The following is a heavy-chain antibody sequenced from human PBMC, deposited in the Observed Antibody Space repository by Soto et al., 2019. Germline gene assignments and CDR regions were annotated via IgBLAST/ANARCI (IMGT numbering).Heavy chain of an antibody. J-gene: IGHJ4*02. CDR2: IRSKANSYAT. CDR3: TRRDYRVYDSSGYYYDFLGDY. Sequence: EVQLVESGGGLVQPGGSLKLSCAASGFTFSGSAMHWVRQASGKGLEWVGRIRSKANSYATAYAASVKGRFTISRDDSKNTAYLQMHSLKTEDTAVYYCTRRDYRVYDSSGYYYDFLGDYWGQGTLVTVSS. D-gene: IGHD3-22*01. V-gene: IGHV3-73*02. CDR1: GFTFSGSA.